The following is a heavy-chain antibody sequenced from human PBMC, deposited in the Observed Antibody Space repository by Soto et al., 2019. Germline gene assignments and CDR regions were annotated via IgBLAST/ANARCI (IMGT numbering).Heavy chain of an antibody. J-gene: IGHJ4*02. CDR1: GGSISSYY. CDR2: IYYSGST. CDR3: ARGRRCGSVPDFDY. Sequence: QVQLQESGPGLVKPSETLSLTCTVSGGSISSYYWSWIRQPPGKGLEWIGYIYYSGSTNYNPALKSRVIISVDTSKSQYSLELSSVTDADTAVYYCARGRRCGSVPDFDYWGQGTLVTVSS. V-gene: IGHV4-59*01. D-gene: IGHD5-12*01.